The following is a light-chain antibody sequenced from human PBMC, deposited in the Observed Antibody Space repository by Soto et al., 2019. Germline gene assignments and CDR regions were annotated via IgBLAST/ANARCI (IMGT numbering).Light chain of an antibody. CDR1: QSIISW. CDR2: KAS. J-gene: IGKJ1*01. CDR3: QQYDSYSPVT. V-gene: IGKV1-5*03. Sequence: DIQLTQSPSTLSASVGDRVKITCRASQSIISWLAWYQQKPGQAPKLLIYKASSLESGAPSRFSGSGSGSEFTVTISSLQPDDFETYYCQQYDSYSPVTFGQGTKVEIK.